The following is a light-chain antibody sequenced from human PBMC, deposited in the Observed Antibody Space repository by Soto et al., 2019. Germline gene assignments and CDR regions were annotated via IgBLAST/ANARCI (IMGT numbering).Light chain of an antibody. V-gene: IGKV4-1*01. CDR2: WAS. CDR3: QQYYSPPAM. Sequence: DIVMTQSPDSLAVSLGERATINCKSSQSVLKSSNDKNHLAWYQQKPGQPARLLIFWASTRESGVPDRFSGGGSGTDFTLTISSLQAEDVAVYYCQQYYSPPAMFGQGTKVEI. CDR1: QSVLKSSNDKNH. J-gene: IGKJ1*01.